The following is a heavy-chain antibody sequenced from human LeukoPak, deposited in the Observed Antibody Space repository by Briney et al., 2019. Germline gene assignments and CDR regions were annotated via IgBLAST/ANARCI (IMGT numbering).Heavy chain of an antibody. CDR3: ARERSGSYPFDY. V-gene: IGHV4-30-4*08. D-gene: IGHD1-26*01. J-gene: IGHJ4*02. CDR1: GGSISSGDYY. Sequence: SQTLSLTCTVSGGSISSGDYYWSWIRQPPGKGLEWIGYIYYNGNTYYNPSLKSRVTMSLDTSKNQIFLKLSSVTAADAAVYYCARERSGSYPFDYWGQGTLVTVSS. CDR2: IYYNGNT.